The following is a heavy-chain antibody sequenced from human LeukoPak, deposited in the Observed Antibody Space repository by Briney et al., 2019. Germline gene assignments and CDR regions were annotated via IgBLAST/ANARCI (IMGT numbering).Heavy chain of an antibody. CDR2: IKSNADGGTP. Sequence: KPGGSLRLSCAASGFAFSDYNMKWVRQAPGKGLEWVGRIKSNADGGTPDYAAPARGRFTISRDDSKNTLYLQMNSLKTEDTAVYYCTTFYHEYSPYWGRGTLVTVSS. CDR1: GFAFSDYN. V-gene: IGHV3-15*01. D-gene: IGHD2/OR15-2a*01. J-gene: IGHJ4*02. CDR3: TTFYHEYSPY.